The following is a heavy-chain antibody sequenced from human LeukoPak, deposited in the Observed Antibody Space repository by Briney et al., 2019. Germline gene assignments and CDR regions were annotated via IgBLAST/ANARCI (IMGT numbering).Heavy chain of an antibody. Sequence: PSETLSLTCSVSGGSISLSYYYWGWIRQPPGKALEWIGSVYYSGTTYYNPSLKSRVTISVDTSKNQFSLKLSSVTAADTAVYYCARRTVTTIWHWGQGTLVTVSS. CDR3: ARRTVTTIWH. J-gene: IGHJ4*02. CDR1: GGSISLSYYY. CDR2: VYYSGTT. D-gene: IGHD4-17*01. V-gene: IGHV4-39*01.